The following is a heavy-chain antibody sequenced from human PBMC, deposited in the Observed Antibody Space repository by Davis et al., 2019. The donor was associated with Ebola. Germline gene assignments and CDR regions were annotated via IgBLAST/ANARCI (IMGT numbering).Heavy chain of an antibody. CDR1: GGSVSSGSYH. V-gene: IGHV4-30-4*08. D-gene: IGHD4-17*01. Sequence: PSETLSLTCTVSGGSVSSGSYHWLCIRQPPGKGLEWIGYIYYSGSTYYNPSLKSRVTISADTSKNQFSLKLSSVTAADTAVYYCARDRTVTTGSYFDYWGQGTLVTVSS. J-gene: IGHJ4*02. CDR2: IYYSGST. CDR3: ARDRTVTTGSYFDY.